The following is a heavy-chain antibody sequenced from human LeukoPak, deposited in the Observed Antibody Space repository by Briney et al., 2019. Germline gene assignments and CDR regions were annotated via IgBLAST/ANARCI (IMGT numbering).Heavy chain of an antibody. D-gene: IGHD5-24*01. V-gene: IGHV3-53*01. Sequence: GGSLRLSCAASGFTVSSNYMNWVRQAPGKGLEWVSVIYGGGNIYYADSVKGRFTISRDNSKNTLYLQMNSLRAEDTAVYYCARGAGYNYPYYFDYWGQGTLATVSS. CDR1: GFTVSSNY. CDR2: IYGGGNI. CDR3: ARGAGYNYPYYFDY. J-gene: IGHJ4*02.